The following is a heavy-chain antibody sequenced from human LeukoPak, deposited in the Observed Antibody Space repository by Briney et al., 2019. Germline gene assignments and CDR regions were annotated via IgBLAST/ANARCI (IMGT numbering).Heavy chain of an antibody. CDR1: GYTFTSYA. CDR3: ARDQGGDSGYDC. D-gene: IGHD5-12*01. CDR2: INAGNGNT. Sequence: ASVKVSCKASGYTFTSYAMHWVRQAPGQRLEWMGWINAGNGNTKYSQKSQGRVTITRDTSASTAYMELSSLRSEDTAVYYCARDQGGDSGYDCWGQGTLVTVSS. J-gene: IGHJ4*02. V-gene: IGHV1-3*01.